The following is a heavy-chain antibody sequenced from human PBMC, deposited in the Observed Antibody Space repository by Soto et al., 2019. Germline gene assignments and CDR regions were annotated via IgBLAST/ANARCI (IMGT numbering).Heavy chain of an antibody. CDR3: ARHYSSGSRNWFDP. CDR2: IYYSGST. D-gene: IGHD6-19*01. CDR1: GGSINSSSYF. J-gene: IGHJ5*02. V-gene: IGHV4-39*01. Sequence: TLSLTCSVSGGSINSSSYFWGWVRQPPGKGLEWIGSIYYSGSTYYNPSLRSRVTISVDTSKNQFSLKLSSVTAADTAVFYCARHYSSGSRNWFDPWGQGTLVTVSS.